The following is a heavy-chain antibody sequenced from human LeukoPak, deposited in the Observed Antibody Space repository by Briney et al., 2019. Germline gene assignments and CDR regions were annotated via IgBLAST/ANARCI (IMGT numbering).Heavy chain of an antibody. CDR1: GFTFSSYE. Sequence: GGSLRLSCKASGFTFSSYEMNWVRQAPGKGLEWVSYISSSGSTKHYSDSVKGRFTISRDNDKNSVYLQMNSLRAEDTAVYYCARERLSSSWYGDAFDIWGQGTMVTVSS. CDR3: ARERLSSSWYGDAFDI. D-gene: IGHD6-13*01. CDR2: ISSSGSTK. J-gene: IGHJ3*02. V-gene: IGHV3-48*03.